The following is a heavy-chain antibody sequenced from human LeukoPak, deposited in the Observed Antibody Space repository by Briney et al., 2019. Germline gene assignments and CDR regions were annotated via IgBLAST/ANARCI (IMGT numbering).Heavy chain of an antibody. CDR3: ARGRRWYYYDSSGYRDAFDI. CDR1: GYTFTSYG. CDR2: INPNSGGT. Sequence: ASVTVPCKASGYTFTSYGVSWVRQAPGQGLEWMGWINPNSGGTNYAQKFQGWVTMTRDTSISTACMELSRLRSDDTAVYYCARGRRWYYYDSSGYRDAFDIWGQGTMVTVSS. J-gene: IGHJ3*02. D-gene: IGHD3-22*01. V-gene: IGHV1-2*04.